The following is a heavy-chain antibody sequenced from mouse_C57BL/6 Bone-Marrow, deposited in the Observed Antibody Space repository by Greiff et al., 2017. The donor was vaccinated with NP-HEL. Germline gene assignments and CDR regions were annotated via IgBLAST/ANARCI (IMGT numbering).Heavy chain of an antibody. J-gene: IGHJ2*01. D-gene: IGHD2-5*01. CDR2: ISSGGSYT. CDR3: ARHDYSNYFDY. CDR1: GFTFSSYG. Sequence: EVQGVESGGDLVKPGGSLKLSCAASGFTFSSYGMSWVRQTPDKRLEWVATISSGGSYTYYPDSVKGRFTISRDNAKNTLYLQMSSLKSEDTAMYDCARHDYSNYFDYWGQGTTLTVSS. V-gene: IGHV5-6*01.